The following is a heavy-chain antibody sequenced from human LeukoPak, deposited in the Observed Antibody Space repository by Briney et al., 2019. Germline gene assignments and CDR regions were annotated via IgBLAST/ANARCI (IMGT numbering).Heavy chain of an antibody. V-gene: IGHV4-59*08. CDR2: IYYDGST. CDR3: ARSYYPGGPYAGLYYFDN. CDR1: GGPISSYY. D-gene: IGHD3-10*01. Sequence: SETLSLTCTVSGGPISSYYWSWIRQPPGKGLESIGYIYYDGSTKYNPSLKIRVTISLDTSKNQFSLKLSSVTAADTAVYYCARSYYPGGPYAGLYYFDNWGQGTLVTVSS. J-gene: IGHJ4*02.